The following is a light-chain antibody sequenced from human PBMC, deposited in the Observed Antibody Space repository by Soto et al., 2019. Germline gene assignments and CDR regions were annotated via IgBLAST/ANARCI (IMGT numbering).Light chain of an antibody. CDR1: SSDVGGYNY. CDR2: DVS. V-gene: IGLV2-11*01. CDR3: CSYAGSYPVV. J-gene: IGLJ2*01. Sequence: QSALTQPRSVSGPPGQSVTISCTGTSSDVGGYNYVSWYQQHPGKAPKLMIYDVSKRPSGVPDRFSGSKSGNTASLTISGLQAEDEADYYCCSYAGSYPVVFGGGTKVTVL.